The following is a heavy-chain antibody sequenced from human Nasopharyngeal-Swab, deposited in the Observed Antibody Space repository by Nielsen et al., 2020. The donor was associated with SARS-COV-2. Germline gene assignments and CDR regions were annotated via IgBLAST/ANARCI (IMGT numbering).Heavy chain of an antibody. CDR2: ISVYNADT. J-gene: IGHJ6*04. D-gene: IGHD5-24*01. V-gene: IGHV1-18*01. CDR1: GYSFRSYG. CDR3: ASTFEMNPYYGMGV. Sequence: ASVKVPCKASGYSFRSYGINWVRQAPGQGLEWMGWISVYNADTNYAQKLQGRVSMTTDTSTNTAYMELRSLRSDDTAVYYCASTFEMNPYYGMGVWGKGTTVTVSS.